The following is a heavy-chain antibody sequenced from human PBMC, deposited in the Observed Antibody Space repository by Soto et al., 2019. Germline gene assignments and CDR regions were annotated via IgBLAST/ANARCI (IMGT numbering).Heavy chain of an antibody. Sequence: EVHLLESGGGLVQPGESLRLSCVASGFSFSSYGMSWVRQAPGKGLEWASIISGSGDAKYYADSVKGRFTISRDKSKTTMYLQMDSLRAEDTAVYYCAKDFDSDETSHGPNDYWGQGTLVTVSS. V-gene: IGHV3-23*01. CDR1: GFSFSSYG. CDR3: AKDFDSDETSHGPNDY. J-gene: IGHJ4*02. D-gene: IGHD3-22*01. CDR2: ISGSGDAK.